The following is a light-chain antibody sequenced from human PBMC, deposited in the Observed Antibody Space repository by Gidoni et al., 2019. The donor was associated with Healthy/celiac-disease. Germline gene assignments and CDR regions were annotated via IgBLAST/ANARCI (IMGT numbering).Light chain of an antibody. CDR2: EVS. J-gene: IGLJ2*01. CDR1: SSDVGGYNY. CDR3: SSYTSSSTLEV. Sequence: QSALTQPASVSGSPGQSITIPCTGTSSDVGGYNYVSWYQQHPGKAPKLMIYEVSNRPSGVPDRFSGSKSGNTASLTISGLQAEDEADYYCSSYTSSSTLEVFGGGTKLTVL. V-gene: IGLV2-14*01.